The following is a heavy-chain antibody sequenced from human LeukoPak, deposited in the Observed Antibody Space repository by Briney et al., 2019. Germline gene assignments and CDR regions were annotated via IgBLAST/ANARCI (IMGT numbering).Heavy chain of an antibody. Sequence: ASVKVSCKASGYTFTSYAMNWVRQAPGQGLEWMGWINTNTGNPTYAQGFTGRFVFSLDTSVSTAYLQISSLKAEDTAVYYCARDTLERSPRSLDRGAFDIWGQGTMVTVSS. D-gene: IGHD3/OR15-3a*01. CDR1: GYTFTSYA. CDR2: INTNTGNP. V-gene: IGHV7-4-1*02. CDR3: ARDTLERSPRSLDRGAFDI. J-gene: IGHJ3*02.